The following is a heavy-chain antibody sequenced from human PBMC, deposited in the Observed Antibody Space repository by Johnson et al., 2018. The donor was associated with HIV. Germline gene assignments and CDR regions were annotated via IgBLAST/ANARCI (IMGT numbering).Heavy chain of an antibody. CDR2: ISYDGTNK. J-gene: IGHJ3*02. CDR3: AKDTLLESGFDI. V-gene: IGHV3-30*18. D-gene: IGHD3-3*02. Sequence: QVQLVESVGGLVKPGGSLRLSCAASGFTFSDYYMSWIRQAPGKGLEWVAVISYDGTNKYYADSVKGRFTISRDNAKNSLYLQMNSLRAEDTALYYCAKDTLLESGFDIWGQGTMVTVSS. CDR1: GFTFSDYY.